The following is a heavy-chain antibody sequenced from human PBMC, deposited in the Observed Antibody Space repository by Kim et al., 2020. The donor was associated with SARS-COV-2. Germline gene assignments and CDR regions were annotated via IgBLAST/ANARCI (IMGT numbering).Heavy chain of an antibody. D-gene: IGHD3-10*01. CDR2: IKQDGSEK. Sequence: GGSLRLSCAASGFTFSSYWMSWVRQAPGKGLEWVANIKQDGSEKYYVDSVKGRFTISRDNAKNSLYLQMNSLRAEDTAVYYCARRLMVRGVTYYYYYGMDVWGQGTTVTVSS. V-gene: IGHV3-7*01. CDR1: GFTFSSYW. CDR3: ARRLMVRGVTYYYYYGMDV. J-gene: IGHJ6*02.